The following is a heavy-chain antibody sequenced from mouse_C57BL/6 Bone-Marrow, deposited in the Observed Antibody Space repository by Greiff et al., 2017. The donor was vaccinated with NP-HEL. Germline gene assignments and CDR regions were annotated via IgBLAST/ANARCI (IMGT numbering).Heavy chain of an antibody. J-gene: IGHJ3*01. Sequence: QVQLQQSGAELARPGASVKLSCKASGYTFTSYGISWVKQRTGQGLEWIGEIYPRSGNTYYNEKFKGKATLTADKSSSTAYMELRSLTSEDSSVYFCARESGWAWCAYWGQGTLVTVSA. V-gene: IGHV1-81*01. D-gene: IGHD1-2*01. CDR1: GYTFTSYG. CDR3: ARESGWAWCAY. CDR2: IYPRSGNT.